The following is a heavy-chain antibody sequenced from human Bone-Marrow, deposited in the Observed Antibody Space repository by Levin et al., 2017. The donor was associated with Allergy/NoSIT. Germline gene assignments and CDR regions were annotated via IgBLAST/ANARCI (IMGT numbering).Heavy chain of an antibody. Sequence: LSLTCAASGFTFSSYSMHWVRQAPGKGLEWVAFISFHGNNKNYAASVKGRCTVSRDNSKNTLSLQMNSLRPEDTGIYYCAKGGVETASPLDYWGQGTLVTVSS. D-gene: IGHD5-24*01. CDR2: ISFHGNNK. CDR1: GFTFSSYS. J-gene: IGHJ4*02. V-gene: IGHV3-30*18. CDR3: AKGGVETASPLDY.